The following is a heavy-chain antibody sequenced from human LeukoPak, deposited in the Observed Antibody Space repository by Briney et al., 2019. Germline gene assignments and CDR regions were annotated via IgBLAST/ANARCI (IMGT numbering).Heavy chain of an antibody. CDR1: GFTFSSYG. D-gene: IGHD3-3*01. V-gene: IGHV3-30*18. CDR2: ISYDGSNK. CDR3: AKGRGYDFWSGYSSFGY. J-gene: IGHJ4*02. Sequence: GGSLRLSCAASGFTFSSYGMHWVRQAPGKGLEWVAVISYDGSNKYYADSVKGRFTISRDNSKNTLYLQMNSLRAEDTAVYYCAKGRGYDFWSGYSSFGYWGQGTLVTGSS.